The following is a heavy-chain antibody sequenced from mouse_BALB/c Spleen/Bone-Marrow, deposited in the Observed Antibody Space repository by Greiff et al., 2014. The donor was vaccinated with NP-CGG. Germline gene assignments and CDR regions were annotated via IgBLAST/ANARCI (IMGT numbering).Heavy chain of an antibody. D-gene: IGHD2-3*01. J-gene: IGHJ4*01. CDR3: ARDNGYYVDYAMDY. CDR2: IWAGGST. V-gene: IGHV2-9*02. CDR1: GFSLTSYG. Sequence: VQLQESGPGLVAPSQSLSITCTVSGFSLTSYGVHWVRQPPGKGLEWLGVIWAGGSTNYNSALMSRLSISKDNSKSQVFLKMNSLQTDDAAMYYCARDNGYYVDYAMDYWGQGTSVTVSS.